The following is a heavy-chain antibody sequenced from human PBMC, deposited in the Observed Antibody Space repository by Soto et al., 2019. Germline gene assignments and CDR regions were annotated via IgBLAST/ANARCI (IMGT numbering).Heavy chain of an antibody. D-gene: IGHD6-13*01. CDR2: IKQDGSEK. V-gene: IGHV3-7*01. CDR3: ARKPPAAGTPFDY. CDR1: GFTFSNYG. Sequence: PGGSLRLSCAASGFTFSNYGMHWVRQAPGKGLEWVANIKQDGSEKYYVDSVKGRFTISRDNAKNSLYLQMNSLRAEDTAVYYCARKPPAAGTPFDYWGQGTLVTVSS. J-gene: IGHJ4*02.